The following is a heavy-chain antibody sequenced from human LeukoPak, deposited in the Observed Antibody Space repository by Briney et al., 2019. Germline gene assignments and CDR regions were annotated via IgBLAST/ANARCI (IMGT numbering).Heavy chain of an antibody. Sequence: GGSLRLSCAASGFTFSSYAMSWVRQAPGKGLEWVGRIKSKTDGGTTDYAAPVKGRFTISRDDSKNTLYLQMNSLKTEDTAVYYCTTDVVVPAIDYWGQGTLVTVSS. J-gene: IGHJ4*02. V-gene: IGHV3-15*01. CDR1: GFTFSSYA. CDR2: IKSKTDGGTT. CDR3: TTDVVVPAIDY. D-gene: IGHD2-2*01.